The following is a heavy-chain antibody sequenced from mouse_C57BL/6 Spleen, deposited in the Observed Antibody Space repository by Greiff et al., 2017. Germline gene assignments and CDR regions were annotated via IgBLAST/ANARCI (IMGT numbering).Heavy chain of an antibody. CDR1: GYTFTSYW. CDR2: IHPNSGST. Sequence: VQLQQPGAELVKPGASVKLSCKASGYTFTSYWMHWVKQRPGQGLEWIGMIHPNSGSTNYNEKFKSKATLTVDKSSSTAYMQLSCLTAEDSAVYCGTRAPTKDFDYWGQGTTLTVSS. CDR3: TRAPTKDFDY. V-gene: IGHV1-64*01. D-gene: IGHD1-3*01. J-gene: IGHJ2*01.